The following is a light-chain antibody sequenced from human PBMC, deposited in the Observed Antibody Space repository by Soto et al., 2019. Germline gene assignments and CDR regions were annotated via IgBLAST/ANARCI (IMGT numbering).Light chain of an antibody. CDR3: LQDYTYPIT. J-gene: IGKJ5*01. Sequence: DIQMTQSPSTLSGSVGDRVTITCRASQTISSWLAWYQQKPGKAPKLLMYDASSLESGVPSRFSGSGSGTEFTITIGSLKHEDLATYYCLQDYTYPITFGQGTRLEI. CDR1: QTISSW. CDR2: DAS. V-gene: IGKV1-5*01.